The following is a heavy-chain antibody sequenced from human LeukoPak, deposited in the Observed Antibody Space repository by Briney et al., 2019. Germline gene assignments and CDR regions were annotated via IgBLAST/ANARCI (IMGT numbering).Heavy chain of an antibody. J-gene: IGHJ4*02. CDR1: GYSISSGYY. D-gene: IGHD5-24*01. CDR3: ARQSMATAVGY. Sequence: PSETLSLTCAVSGYSISSGYYWGWIRQPPGKGLEWIGSIYHSGSTYYNPSLKSRATISVDTSKNQFSLKLSSVTAADTAVYYCARQSMATAVGYWGQGTLVTVSS. CDR2: IYHSGST. V-gene: IGHV4-38-2*01.